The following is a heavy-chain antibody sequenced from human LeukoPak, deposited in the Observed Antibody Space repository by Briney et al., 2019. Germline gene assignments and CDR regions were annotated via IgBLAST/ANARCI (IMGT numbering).Heavy chain of an antibody. V-gene: IGHV1-18*01. CDR2: ISAYNGNT. D-gene: IGHD2-2*03. CDR1: GYTLTSYG. Sequence: ASVKVSCKASGYTLTSYGISWVRQAPGQGLEWKGWISAYNGNTNYAQKLQGRVTMTTDTSTSTAYMELRSLRSDDTAVYYCARGYCSSTSCYPHDYWGQGTLVTVSS. J-gene: IGHJ4*02. CDR3: ARGYCSSTSCYPHDY.